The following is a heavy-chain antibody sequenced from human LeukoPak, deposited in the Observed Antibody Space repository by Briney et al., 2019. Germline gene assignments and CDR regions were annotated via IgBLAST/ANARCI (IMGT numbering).Heavy chain of an antibody. D-gene: IGHD5-18*01. J-gene: IGHJ4*02. Sequence: SETLSLTCDVSGVSINTCCYYWTWIRQPPGKGLEWIGYKYYSGSTRYNSSLRSRLTISLDSSKNQFSLRLTSATAADTAVYYCARGRSYGFDFDSWGPGTLVIVSS. CDR2: KYYSGST. CDR1: GVSINTCCYY. V-gene: IGHV4-61*01. CDR3: ARGRSYGFDFDS.